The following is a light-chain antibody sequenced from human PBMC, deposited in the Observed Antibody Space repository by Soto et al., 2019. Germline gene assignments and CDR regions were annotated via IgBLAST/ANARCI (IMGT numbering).Light chain of an antibody. CDR3: CSYAGSRTPYV. CDR1: SSDVGSYNL. CDR2: EVS. Sequence: QSVLTQPASVSGSPGQSITISCTGTSSDVGSYNLVSWYQQHPGKAPKLMIYEVSKRPSGVSNRFSGSKSGNTASLTISGLQAEDDADYYCCSYAGSRTPYVAVPVTKVTDL. J-gene: IGLJ1*01. V-gene: IGLV2-23*02.